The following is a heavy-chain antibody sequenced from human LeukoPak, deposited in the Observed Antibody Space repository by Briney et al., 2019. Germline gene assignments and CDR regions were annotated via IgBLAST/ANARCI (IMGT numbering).Heavy chain of an antibody. CDR1: GYTFTGYY. D-gene: IGHD4-23*01. CDR2: INPNSGGT. V-gene: IGHV1-2*02. Sequence: ASVKVSFKASGYTFTGYYMHWVRQAPGQGLEWMGWINPNSGGTNYAQKFQGRVTMIRDTSISTAYMELSRLRSDDTAVYYCARRFDYGGRRDNWFDPWGQGTLVTVSS. J-gene: IGHJ5*02. CDR3: ARRFDYGGRRDNWFDP.